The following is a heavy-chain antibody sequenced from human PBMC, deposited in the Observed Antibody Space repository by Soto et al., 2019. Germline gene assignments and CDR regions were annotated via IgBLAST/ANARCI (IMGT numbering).Heavy chain of an antibody. V-gene: IGHV4-59*01. CDR1: GGSISSYY. Sequence: SETLSLTCTVSGGSISSYYWSWIRQPPGKGLEWIGEINYSGSTNYNPSLKSRVTISVDTSKNQFSLKLSSVTAADTAVYYCARARVPAAMYYYYYGMDVWGQGTTVTVSS. CDR2: INYSGST. D-gene: IGHD2-2*01. J-gene: IGHJ6*02. CDR3: ARARVPAAMYYYYYGMDV.